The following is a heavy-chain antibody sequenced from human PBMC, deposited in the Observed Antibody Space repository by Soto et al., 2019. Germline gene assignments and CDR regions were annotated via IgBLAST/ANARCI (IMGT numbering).Heavy chain of an antibody. D-gene: IGHD6-19*01. V-gene: IGHV1-2*02. CDR2: INPNSGGT. CDR1: GYTFTGYY. Sequence: ASVKVSCKASGYTFTGYYMHWVRQAPGQGLEWMGWINPNSGGTNYAQKFQGRVTMTRDTSISTAYMELSSLRSDDTAVYYCARASGYVSGWYHDYWGQGTRVTVSS. J-gene: IGHJ4*02. CDR3: ARASGYVSGWYHDY.